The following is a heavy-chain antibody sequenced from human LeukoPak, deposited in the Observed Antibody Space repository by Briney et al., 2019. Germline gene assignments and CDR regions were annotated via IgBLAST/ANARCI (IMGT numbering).Heavy chain of an antibody. CDR3: ARWSGLRGAFDI. CDR1: GYTFTGYY. V-gene: IGHV1-3*01. D-gene: IGHD3-3*01. Sequence: ASVKVSCKASGYTFTGYYMHWVRQAPGQRLEWMGWINAGNGNTKYSQKFQGRVTITRDTSASTAYMELSSLRSEDTAVYYCARWSGLRGAFDIWGQGTMVTVSS. J-gene: IGHJ3*02. CDR2: INAGNGNT.